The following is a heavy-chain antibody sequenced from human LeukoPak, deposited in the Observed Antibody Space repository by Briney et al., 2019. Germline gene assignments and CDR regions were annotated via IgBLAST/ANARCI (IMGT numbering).Heavy chain of an antibody. CDR3: AKYRGFGDSYDS. CDR1: GFTFSSYA. V-gene: IGHV3-23*01. J-gene: IGHJ4*02. Sequence: GGSLRLSCAASGFTFSSYAMSWVRQAPGKGLEWVSSIGDSGGNTYYADSVKGRFTTSRDTPKNTLYLQMNSLRAEDTAVYYCAKYRGFGDSYDSWGQGTLVTVSS. D-gene: IGHD3-10*01. CDR2: IGDSGGNT.